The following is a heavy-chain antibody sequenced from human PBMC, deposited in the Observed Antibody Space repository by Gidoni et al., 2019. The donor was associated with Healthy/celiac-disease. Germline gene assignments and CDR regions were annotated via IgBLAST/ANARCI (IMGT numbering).Heavy chain of an antibody. Sequence: GWVAVIWYDGSNKYYADSVKGRFTISRDNSKNTLYLQMNSLRAEDTAVYYCARGWPKWERQGLKHPWGQGTTVTVSS. J-gene: IGHJ6*02. D-gene: IGHD1-26*01. V-gene: IGHV3-33*01. CDR3: ARGWPKWERQGLKHP. CDR2: IWYDGSNK.